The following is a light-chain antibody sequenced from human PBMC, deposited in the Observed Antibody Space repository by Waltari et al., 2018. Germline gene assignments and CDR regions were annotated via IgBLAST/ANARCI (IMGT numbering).Light chain of an antibody. J-gene: IGKJ2*01. CDR1: QSGLSSSNNKNY. Sequence: DIVMTPSPESLAVSLGERATINCKSRQSGLSSSNNKNYLGWYQQKQGQPPKLLISWASTRESGVHDRFSGSGSGTDFALTISSLQAEDVAVYYCQQCYSFPYTFGQGTKLEIK. V-gene: IGKV4-1*01. CDR2: WAS. CDR3: QQCYSFPYT.